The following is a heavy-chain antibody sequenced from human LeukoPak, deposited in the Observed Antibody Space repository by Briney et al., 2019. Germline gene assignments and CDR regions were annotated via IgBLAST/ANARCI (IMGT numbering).Heavy chain of an antibody. Sequence: ASVKVSCKASGYTFTCYYMHWVRQAPGQGLEWMGWINPNSGGTNYAQKFQGRVTMTRDTSISTAYMELSRLRSDDTAVYYCARAESPTAHRLLWFGELFGGVPYYFGYWGQGTLVTVSS. CDR3: ARAESPTAHRLLWFGELFGGVPYYFGY. J-gene: IGHJ4*02. V-gene: IGHV1-2*02. D-gene: IGHD3-10*01. CDR1: GYTFTCYY. CDR2: INPNSGGT.